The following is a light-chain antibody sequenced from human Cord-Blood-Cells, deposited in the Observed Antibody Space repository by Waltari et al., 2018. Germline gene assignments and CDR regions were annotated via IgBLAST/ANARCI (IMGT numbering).Light chain of an antibody. CDR2: EVS. CDR1: ASHVGGYNL. Sequence: QSALTQPPSASGSPGRSVPIPCPGTASHVGGYNLVPWYQQHPGKAPKLMIYEVSKRPSGVPDRFSGSKSGNTASLTVSGLQAEDEADYYCSSYAGSNNFVFGTGTKVTVL. J-gene: IGLJ1*01. V-gene: IGLV2-8*01. CDR3: SSYAGSNNFV.